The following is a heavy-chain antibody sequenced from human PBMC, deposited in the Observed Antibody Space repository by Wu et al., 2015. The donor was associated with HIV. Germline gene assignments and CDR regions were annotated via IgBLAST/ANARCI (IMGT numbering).Heavy chain of an antibody. D-gene: IGHD1-7*01. CDR2: INPNSGGT. Sequence: QVQLVQSGAEVKKPGASVKVSCKASGYTFTGYYMHWVRQAPGQGLEWMGWINPNSGGTNYAQKFQGRVTMTRDTSISTAYMELSRLRSDDTAVYYCARDLAPYSWNYDFQHWGQGTLVTVSS. V-gene: IGHV1-2*02. CDR1: GYTFTGYY. J-gene: IGHJ1*01. CDR3: ARDLAPYSWNYDFQH.